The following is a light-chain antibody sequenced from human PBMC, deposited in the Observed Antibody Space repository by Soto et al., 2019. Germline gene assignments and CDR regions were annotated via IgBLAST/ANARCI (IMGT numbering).Light chain of an antibody. V-gene: IGKV3-20*01. CDR2: GAS. J-gene: IGKJ1*01. CDR1: QSISSSY. Sequence: EIVMTQSPATLSVSPGERVTLSCRASQSISSSYLAWYQQKPGQAPRLLIYGASSRATGIPDRFSGSGSGTDFTLTISRLEPEDFAVYYCQHRETFGQGTKV. CDR3: QHRET.